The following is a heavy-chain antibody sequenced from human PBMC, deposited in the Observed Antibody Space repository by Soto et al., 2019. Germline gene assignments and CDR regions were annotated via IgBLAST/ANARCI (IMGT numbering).Heavy chain of an antibody. CDR3: AREADYGGNSFDY. Sequence: ASVKVSCKSSGYTFTGYYMHWVRPAPVQGLEWMGWINPNSGGTNYAQKFQGWVTMTRDTAISTAYMELSRLRSDDTAVYYCAREADYGGNSFDYWGQGTLVTVSS. CDR1: GYTFTGYY. V-gene: IGHV1-2*04. CDR2: INPNSGGT. J-gene: IGHJ4*02. D-gene: IGHD4-17*01.